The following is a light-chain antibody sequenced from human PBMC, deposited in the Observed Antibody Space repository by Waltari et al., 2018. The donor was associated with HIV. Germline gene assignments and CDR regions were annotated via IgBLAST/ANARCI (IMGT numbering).Light chain of an antibody. CDR3: AAWDDSRGG. J-gene: IGLJ2*01. Sequence: QSVLTQPPSASGTPGQRVTISCSGSSSNIGSNYVYWYQQLPGTAPKLLIYRNNQRPSGVPDRVSGSKSGTSAALAISGLRSEDEADYYCAAWDDSRGGFGGGTKLTVL. CDR2: RNN. V-gene: IGLV1-47*01. CDR1: SSNIGSNY.